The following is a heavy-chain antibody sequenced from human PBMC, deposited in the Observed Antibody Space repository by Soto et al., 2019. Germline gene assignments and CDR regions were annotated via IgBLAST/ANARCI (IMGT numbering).Heavy chain of an antibody. CDR2: INHSGST. CDR1: GGSFSGYY. D-gene: IGHD4-17*01. Sequence: SETLSLTCAVYGGSFSGYYWSWIRQPPGKGLEWIGEINHSGSTNYNPSLKGRVTISVDTSKNQFSLKLSSVTAADTAVYYCARAHDYGGNPVGYWGQGTLVTVSS. V-gene: IGHV4-34*01. CDR3: ARAHDYGGNPVGY. J-gene: IGHJ4*02.